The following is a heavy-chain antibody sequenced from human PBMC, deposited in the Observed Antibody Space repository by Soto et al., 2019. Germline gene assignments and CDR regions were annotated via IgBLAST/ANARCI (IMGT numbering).Heavy chain of an antibody. CDR2: LYWNGEK. J-gene: IGHJ4*02. CDR3: SKDVSDY. V-gene: IGHV2-5*01. CDR1: GFSLTTTGAG. Sequence: QITLRESGPTLVQPTQTRTLTCTFSGFSLTTTGAGVAWIRQPPGKALEWLALLYWNGEKRYTPSLKDRLSIAKDPYSNQVVLTMTNMDPMDTATYYCSKDVSDYWGQGTLVTVSS.